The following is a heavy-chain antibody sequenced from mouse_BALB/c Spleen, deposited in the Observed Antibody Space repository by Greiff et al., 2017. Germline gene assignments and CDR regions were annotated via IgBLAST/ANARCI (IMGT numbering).Heavy chain of an antibody. Sequence: VQLQQSAAELARPGASVKMSCKASGYTFTSYTMHWVKQRPGQGLEWIGYINPSSGYTEYNQKFKDKTTLTADKSSSTAYMQLSSLTSEDSAVYYCAREPPTFYYAMDYWGQGTSVTVSS. CDR2: INPSSGYT. V-gene: IGHV1-4*02. CDR3: AREPPTFYYAMDY. J-gene: IGHJ4*01. CDR1: GYTFTSYT.